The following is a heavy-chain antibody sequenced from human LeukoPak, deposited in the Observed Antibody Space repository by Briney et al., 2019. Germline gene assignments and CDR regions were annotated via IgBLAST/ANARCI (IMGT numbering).Heavy chain of an antibody. CDR1: GGTFTSYA. Sequence: ASVKVSCKASGGTFTSYAISWVRQAPGQGLEWMGGIIPIFGTANYAQKFQGRVTITADKSTSTAYMELSSLRSEDTAVYYCARCVSSSSWDGRRYFDYWGQGTLVTVSS. CDR3: ARCVSSSSWDGRRYFDY. V-gene: IGHV1-69*06. J-gene: IGHJ4*02. D-gene: IGHD6-13*01. CDR2: IIPIFGTA.